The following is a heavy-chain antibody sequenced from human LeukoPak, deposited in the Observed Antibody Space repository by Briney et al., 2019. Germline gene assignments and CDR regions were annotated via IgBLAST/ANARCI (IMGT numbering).Heavy chain of an antibody. Sequence: GGSLRLSCAASGFTFSSYGIHWVRQAPGKGLEWVAVIWYDGSNKYYADSVKGRFTISRDNSKNTLYLQMNSLRAEDTAVYYCARVVGYGHPFDYWGQGTLVTVSS. J-gene: IGHJ4*02. D-gene: IGHD5-18*01. CDR2: IWYDGSNK. CDR1: GFTFSSYG. CDR3: ARVVGYGHPFDY. V-gene: IGHV3-33*01.